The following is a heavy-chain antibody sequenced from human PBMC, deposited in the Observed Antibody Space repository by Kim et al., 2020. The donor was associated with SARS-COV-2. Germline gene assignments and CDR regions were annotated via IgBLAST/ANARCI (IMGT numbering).Heavy chain of an antibody. CDR3: ARHPYYDSDY. CDR2: IYYSVST. CDR1: GGSISSSSYY. J-gene: IGHJ4*02. V-gene: IGHV4-39*01. D-gene: IGHD3-22*01. Sequence: SETLSLTCTVSGGSISSSSYYWGWIRQPPGKGLEWIGSIYYSVSTYYNPSLKSRVTISVDTSKNQFSLKLSSVTAADTAVYYCARHPYYDSDYWGQGTLVTVSS.